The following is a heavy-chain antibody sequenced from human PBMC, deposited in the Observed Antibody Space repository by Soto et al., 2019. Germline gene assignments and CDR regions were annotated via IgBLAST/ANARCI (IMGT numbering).Heavy chain of an antibody. D-gene: IGHD3-22*01. CDR3: ASAAYYYDSSGYYYGPYFDY. CDR2: ISSSGSTI. CDR1: GFTFSDYY. V-gene: IGHV3-11*01. Sequence: PGGSLRLSCAASGFTFSDYYMSWIRQAPGKGLEWVSYISSSGSTIYYADSVKGRFTISRGNAKNSLYLQMNSLRAEDTAVYYCASAAYYYDSSGYYYGPYFDYWGQGTLVTVSS. J-gene: IGHJ4*02.